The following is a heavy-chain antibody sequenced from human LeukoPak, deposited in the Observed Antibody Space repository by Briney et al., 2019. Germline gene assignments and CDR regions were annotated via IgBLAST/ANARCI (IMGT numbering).Heavy chain of an antibody. CDR2: INWNGGST. CDR3: ARDIGAAAGTPYYYGMDV. V-gene: IGHV3-20*01. Sequence: PGGSLRLSCAASGFTFDDYGMSWVRQAPGKGLEWVSGINWNGGSTGYADSVKGRFTISRDNAKNSLYLQMNSLRAEDTALYHCARDIGAAAGTPYYYGMDVWGQGTTVTVSS. CDR1: GFTFDDYG. J-gene: IGHJ6*02. D-gene: IGHD6-13*01.